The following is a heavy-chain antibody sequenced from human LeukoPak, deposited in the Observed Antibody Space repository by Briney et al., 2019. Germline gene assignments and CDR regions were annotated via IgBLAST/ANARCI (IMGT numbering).Heavy chain of an antibody. Sequence: ASVKVSCKASGYTFTSYYMHWMRQAPGQGLEWMGIINPSGGTTTYAQKFQGRVTMTRDTSTSTVYMELSSLRSEDTAVYYCARDGGQVGATGPFDYWGQGTLVTVSS. CDR1: GYTFTSYY. J-gene: IGHJ4*02. CDR3: ARDGGQVGATGPFDY. D-gene: IGHD1-26*01. CDR2: INPSGGTT. V-gene: IGHV1-46*01.